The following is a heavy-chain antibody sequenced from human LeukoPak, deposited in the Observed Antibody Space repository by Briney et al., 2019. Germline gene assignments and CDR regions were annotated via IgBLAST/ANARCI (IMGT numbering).Heavy chain of an antibody. D-gene: IGHD2-21*02. J-gene: IGHJ4*02. CDR1: GFNFANHA. V-gene: IGHV3-23*01. CDR2: ISGGGDIT. Sequence: GGSLRLSCAVSGFNFANHAMSWVRQTPGKGLEWVSAISGGGDITYYADPVKGRFTISRDNSKDTLFLQMHSLRPGDTAVYYCVREDTPATANYWGQGTLVTISS. CDR3: VREDTPATANY.